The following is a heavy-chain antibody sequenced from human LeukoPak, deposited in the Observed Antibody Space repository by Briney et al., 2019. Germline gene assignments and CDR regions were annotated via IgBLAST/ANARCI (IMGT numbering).Heavy chain of an antibody. J-gene: IGHJ5*02. D-gene: IGHD4-11*01. CDR2: IYDSGST. Sequence: SETLSLTCTASGGSISSYYWSWIRQPPGKGLEWIGYIYDSGSTNYNPSLKSRVTISVDTSKSQFSLGLSSATAADTAVYYCARHGLRSYSNYWFAPWGQGTLVTVSS. V-gene: IGHV4-59*08. CDR3: ARHGLRSYSNYWFAP. CDR1: GGSISSYY.